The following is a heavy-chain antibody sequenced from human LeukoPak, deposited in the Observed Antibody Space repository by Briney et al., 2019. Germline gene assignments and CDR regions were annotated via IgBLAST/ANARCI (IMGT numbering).Heavy chain of an antibody. CDR3: ARSAVTTWGDYYYMDV. Sequence: SETLSLTCTVSGGSISSSSYYWGWIRQPPGKGLEWIGSIYYSGSTYYNPSLKSRVTISVDTSKNQFSLKLSSVTAADTAVYYCARSAVTTWGDYYYMDVWGKGTTVTVSS. CDR1: GGSISSSSYY. V-gene: IGHV4-39*07. D-gene: IGHD4-11*01. J-gene: IGHJ6*03. CDR2: IYYSGST.